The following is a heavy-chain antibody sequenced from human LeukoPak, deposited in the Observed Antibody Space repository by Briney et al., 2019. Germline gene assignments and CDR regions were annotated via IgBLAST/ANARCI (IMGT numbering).Heavy chain of an antibody. Sequence: GGSLRLSCAASEFSVGSNYMTWVRQAPGKGLEWVSLIYSGGSTYHADSVKGRFTISRDNAKNSLYLQMNSLRAEDTAVYYCARDRRGIGKAFDIWGQGTMVTVSS. CDR2: IYSGGST. CDR3: ARDRRGIGKAFDI. J-gene: IGHJ3*02. CDR1: EFSVGSNY. V-gene: IGHV3-66*01. D-gene: IGHD1-26*01.